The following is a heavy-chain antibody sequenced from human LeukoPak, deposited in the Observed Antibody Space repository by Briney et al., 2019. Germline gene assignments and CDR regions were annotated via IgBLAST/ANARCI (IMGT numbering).Heavy chain of an antibody. CDR1: GFTFSTYW. CDR3: VRDISGWYGY. V-gene: IGHV3-7*01. J-gene: IGHJ4*02. D-gene: IGHD6-19*01. CDR2: IKQDGSEK. Sequence: GGSLSLSCAVSGFTFSTYWMTWVRQAPGKGLEWVANIKQDGSEKYYVDSVKGRFTISRDNAKNSLYLQMNSLRAEDTAVYYCVRDISGWYGYWGQGTLVTVSS.